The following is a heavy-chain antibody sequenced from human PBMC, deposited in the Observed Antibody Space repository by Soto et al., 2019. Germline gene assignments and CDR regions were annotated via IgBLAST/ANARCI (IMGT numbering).Heavy chain of an antibody. CDR2: IIPIFGTA. V-gene: IGHV1-69*13. Sequence: SVKVSCKASGGTFSSYAISWVRQAPGQGLEWMGGIIPIFGTANYAQKFQGRVTITADESTSTAYMELSSLRSEDTAVYYCARDLADDFWSGYRTPHYYYYGMDVWGQGTTVTVSS. J-gene: IGHJ6*02. CDR1: GGTFSSYA. CDR3: ARDLADDFWSGYRTPHYYYYGMDV. D-gene: IGHD3-3*01.